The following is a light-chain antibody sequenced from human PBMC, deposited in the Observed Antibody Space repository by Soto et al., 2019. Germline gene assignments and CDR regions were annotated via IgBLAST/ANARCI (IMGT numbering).Light chain of an antibody. CDR1: QSIDTH. J-gene: IGKJ1*01. Sequence: DIRMTQSPSSLSASVGDRVTIACRASQSIDTHLNWYQQHPGKAPNALIYEASNLQSGVPSRFSGSGSGTDFTLPISGLQPDDSATYYCQQTYNPPATFGQGTKVEIK. CDR2: EAS. V-gene: IGKV1-39*01. CDR3: QQTYNPPAT.